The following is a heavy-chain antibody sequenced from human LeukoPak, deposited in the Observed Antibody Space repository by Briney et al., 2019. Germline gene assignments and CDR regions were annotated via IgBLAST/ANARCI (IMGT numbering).Heavy chain of an antibody. CDR3: ARDWSGNFNWFNP. V-gene: IGHV3-20*04. D-gene: IGHD3-3*01. Sequence: GSLRLSCAASGFTFDDYGMSWVRQAPGKGLEWVSGINWNGGSTGYADSVKGRFTISRDNYRSTVYLQMNSLRSDDTGFYYCARDWSGNFNWFNPWGQGTLVTVSS. CDR1: GFTFDDYG. CDR2: INWNGGST. J-gene: IGHJ5*02.